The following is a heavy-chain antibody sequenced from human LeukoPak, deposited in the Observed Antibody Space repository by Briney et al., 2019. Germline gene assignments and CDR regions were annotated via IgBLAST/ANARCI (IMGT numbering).Heavy chain of an antibody. CDR1: GFTFSSYW. D-gene: IGHD3-16*01. V-gene: IGHV3-30-3*01. CDR3: ARDSRTTFGAFDI. CDR2: ISHDGSNK. Sequence: GGSLRLSCAASGFTFSSYWMNWARQAPGKGLEWVAVISHDGSNKYYADSVKGRFTISRDNSKNTLYLQMNSLRAEDTAVYYCARDSRTTFGAFDIWGQGTMVTVSS. J-gene: IGHJ3*02.